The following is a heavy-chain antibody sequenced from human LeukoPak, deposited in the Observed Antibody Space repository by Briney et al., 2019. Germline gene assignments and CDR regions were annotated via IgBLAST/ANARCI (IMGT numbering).Heavy chain of an antibody. CDR2: ISSSSYYI. V-gene: IGHV3-21*06. CDR1: GVSLSNCN. Sequence: GGSLRLSCVVSGVSLSNCNMNWVRQPPGRGLEWVSYISSSSYYIYYTDSAKGRFTISRGNAKNSLYLDMSGLRAEDTAVYYCARDRPYDYVWGSDGLDFWGHGTAVTVSS. D-gene: IGHD3-16*01. J-gene: IGHJ3*01. CDR3: ARDRPYDYVWGSDGLDF.